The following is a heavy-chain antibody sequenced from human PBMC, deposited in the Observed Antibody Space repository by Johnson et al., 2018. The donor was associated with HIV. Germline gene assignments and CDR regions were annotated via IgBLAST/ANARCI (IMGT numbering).Heavy chain of an antibody. D-gene: IGHD3-22*01. CDR2: ISYDGSNK. V-gene: IGHV3-30-3*01. J-gene: IGHJ3*02. CDR3: AGDGTRDYYDSSGSRGTFDI. CDR1: GFTFSSYA. Sequence: QVQLVESGGGVVQPGRSLRLSCAASGFTFSSYAMHWVRQAPGKGLEWVAVISYDGSNKYYADSVKGRFTISRDNSKNTLYLQMNSLRAEDTAVYYCAGDGTRDYYDSSGSRGTFDIWGQGTMVTVSS.